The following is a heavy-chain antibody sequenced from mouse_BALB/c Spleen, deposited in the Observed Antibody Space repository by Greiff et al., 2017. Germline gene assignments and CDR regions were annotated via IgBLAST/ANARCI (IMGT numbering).Heavy chain of an antibody. Sequence: QVQLKESGPGLVAPSQSLSITCTVSGFSLTSYGVHWVRQPPGKGLEWLGVIWAGGSTNYNSALMSRLSISKDNSKSQVFLKMNSLQTDDTAMYYCAREIYYDYWYFDVWGAGTTVTVSS. CDR3: AREIYYDYWYFDV. J-gene: IGHJ1*01. D-gene: IGHD2-4*01. CDR1: GFSLTSYG. V-gene: IGHV2-9*02. CDR2: IWAGGST.